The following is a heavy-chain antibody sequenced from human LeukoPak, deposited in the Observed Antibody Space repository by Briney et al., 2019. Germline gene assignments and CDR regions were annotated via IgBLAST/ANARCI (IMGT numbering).Heavy chain of an antibody. V-gene: IGHV4-59*08. J-gene: IGHJ4*02. Sequence: SETLSLTCTVSGGSIRSYYWSWIRQPPGKGLEWIGYIYYSGSTNYNPSLKSRVTISVDTSKNQLSLKLNSVTAADTAVYYCARHTGNWNPFDYWGQGTLVTVSS. CDR2: IYYSGST. CDR1: GGSIRSYY. D-gene: IGHD1-1*01. CDR3: ARHTGNWNPFDY.